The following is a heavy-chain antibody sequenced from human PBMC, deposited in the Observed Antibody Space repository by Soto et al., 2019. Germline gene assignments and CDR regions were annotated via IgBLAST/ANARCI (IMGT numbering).Heavy chain of an antibody. D-gene: IGHD3-22*01. CDR3: ARASRYWLYYYGMDV. Sequence: ASVKVSCKASGYTFTSYGISWVRQAPGQGLEWMGWISAYNGNTNYAQKLQGRVTMTTDTSTSTAYMELRSLRSDDTAVYYCARASRYWLYYYGMDVWGQGTTVTVSS. CDR1: GYTFTSYG. CDR2: ISAYNGNT. V-gene: IGHV1-18*01. J-gene: IGHJ6*02.